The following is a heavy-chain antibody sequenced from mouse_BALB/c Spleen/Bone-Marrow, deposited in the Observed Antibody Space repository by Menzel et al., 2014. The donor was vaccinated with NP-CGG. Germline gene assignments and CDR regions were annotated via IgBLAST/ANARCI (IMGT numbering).Heavy chain of an antibody. Sequence: EVKVVESGGGLVQPGGSLGLSCATCGFTFTDYYMSWVRQPPGKALEWLGFIRNKAKGYTTEYSASVKGRFTISRDNSQSILYLRMNTLRAEDSATYYCARDINYDIYWYFDVWGAGTTVTVSS. CDR2: IRNKAKGYTT. CDR1: GFTFTDYY. D-gene: IGHD2-4*01. V-gene: IGHV7-3*02. J-gene: IGHJ1*01. CDR3: ARDINYDIYWYFDV.